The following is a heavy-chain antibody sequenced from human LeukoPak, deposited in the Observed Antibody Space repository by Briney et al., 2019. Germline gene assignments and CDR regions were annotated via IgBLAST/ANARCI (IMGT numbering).Heavy chain of an antibody. V-gene: IGHV4-34*01. CDR1: GGSFSGYY. CDR2: TIHSGGT. D-gene: IGHD1-26*01. J-gene: IGHJ4*02. CDR3: ARGLGGSYYFDH. Sequence: PSETLSLTCAVYGGSFSGYYWSWIRQPPGKGLDWIGETIHSGGTNYNPSLKSRVTISVDTSKNQFSLNLNSINAADTAVYYCARGLGGSYYFDHWGQGTLVTVSS.